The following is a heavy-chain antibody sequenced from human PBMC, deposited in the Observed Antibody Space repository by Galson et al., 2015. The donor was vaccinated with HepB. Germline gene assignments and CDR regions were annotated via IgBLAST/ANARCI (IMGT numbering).Heavy chain of an antibody. J-gene: IGHJ3*02. Sequence: SLRLSCAASGFTFSSYGMHWVRQAPGKGLEWVAVIWYDGSNKYYADSVKGRFTISRDNSKNTLYLQMNSLRAEDTAVYYCARGNYYDSSGYYYDDAFDIWGQGTMVTVSS. CDR3: ARGNYYDSSGYYYDDAFDI. V-gene: IGHV3-33*08. D-gene: IGHD3-22*01. CDR1: GFTFSSYG. CDR2: IWYDGSNK.